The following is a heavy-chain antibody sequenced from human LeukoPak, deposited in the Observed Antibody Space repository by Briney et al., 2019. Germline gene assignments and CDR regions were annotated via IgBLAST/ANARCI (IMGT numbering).Heavy chain of an antibody. CDR2: INTNTGNP. CDR3: ARDGPDTIAAAGTFDY. Sequence: VASVKVSCKASGYTFTNYAINWVRQAPGQGLEWMGWINTNTGNPTYAQGFTGRFVFSLDTSVSTAYLQISSLKAEDTAVYYCARDGPDTIAAAGTFDYWGQGTLVTVSS. CDR1: GYTFTNYA. V-gene: IGHV7-4-1*02. D-gene: IGHD6-13*01. J-gene: IGHJ4*02.